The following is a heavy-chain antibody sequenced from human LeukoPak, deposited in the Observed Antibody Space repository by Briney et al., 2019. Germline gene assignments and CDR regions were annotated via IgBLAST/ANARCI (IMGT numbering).Heavy chain of an antibody. CDR3: AREEFHYDSSGYYERWYFDL. Sequence: IPSETLSLTCTVSGGSISSYYWSWIRQPAGKGLEWIGRIYTSGNTNYNPSPKSRVTMSVDTSKNQFSLKLSSVTAADTAVYYCAREEFHYDSSGYYERWYFDLWGRGTLVTVSS. CDR1: GGSISSYY. V-gene: IGHV4-4*07. D-gene: IGHD3-22*01. CDR2: IYTSGNT. J-gene: IGHJ2*01.